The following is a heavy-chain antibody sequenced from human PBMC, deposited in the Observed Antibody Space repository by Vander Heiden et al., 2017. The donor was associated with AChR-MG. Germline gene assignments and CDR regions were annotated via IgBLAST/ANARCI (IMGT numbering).Heavy chain of an antibody. Sequence: VQLLESGGGLVQPGGSLRLACAASGFTFSSYAMSWVRQAPGKGLEWVSGISGSGGSTHYADSVKGRFTISRDNSKNTLYLQMNSLRAEDTAVYYCAKTYYYDSSGYYHTLYFDYWGQGTLVTVSS. J-gene: IGHJ4*02. V-gene: IGHV3-23*01. D-gene: IGHD3-22*01. CDR1: GFTFSSYA. CDR2: ISGSGGST. CDR3: AKTYYYDSSGYYHTLYFDY.